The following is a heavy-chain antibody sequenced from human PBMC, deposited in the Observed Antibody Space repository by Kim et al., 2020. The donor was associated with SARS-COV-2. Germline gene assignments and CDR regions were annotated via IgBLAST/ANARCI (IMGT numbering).Heavy chain of an antibody. D-gene: IGHD6-13*01. Sequence: ASVKVSCKASGYTFTSYAMHWVRQAPGQRLEWMGWINAGNGNTKYSQKFQGRVTITRDTSASTAYMELSSLRSEDTAVYYCARVDSSSWPTIDYWGQGTLVTVSS. CDR2: INAGNGNT. CDR1: GYTFTSYA. J-gene: IGHJ4*02. V-gene: IGHV1-3*01. CDR3: ARVDSSSWPTIDY.